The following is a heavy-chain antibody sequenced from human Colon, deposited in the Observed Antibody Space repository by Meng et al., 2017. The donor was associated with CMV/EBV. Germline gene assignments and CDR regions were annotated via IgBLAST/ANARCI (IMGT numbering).Heavy chain of an antibody. V-gene: IGHV3-48*03. D-gene: IGHD5/OR15-5a*01. Sequence: GGSLRLSCAASGFTFSSYEMNWVRQAPGKGLEWLSYITSSGSTIYYADSVKGRFTISRDNAKNSLYLQMNSLRAEDTAIYYCARDLRDVVSSGAWGQGTLVTVSS. CDR2: ITSSGSTI. CDR1: GFTFSSYE. CDR3: ARDLRDVVSSGA. J-gene: IGHJ4*02.